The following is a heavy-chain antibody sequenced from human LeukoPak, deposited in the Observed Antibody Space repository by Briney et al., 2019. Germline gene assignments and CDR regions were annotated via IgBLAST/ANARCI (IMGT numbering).Heavy chain of an antibody. Sequence: ASVKVSCKASGYTFTGYYMHWVGQAPGQGLEWMGWINPNSGGTNYAQKFQGRVTMTRDTSISTAYMELSRLRSDDTAVYYCARLQMYYYDSSGRSGWFDPLGQGTPVTVSS. V-gene: IGHV1-2*02. CDR2: INPNSGGT. CDR1: GYTFTGYY. CDR3: ARLQMYYYDSSGRSGWFDP. D-gene: IGHD3-22*01. J-gene: IGHJ5*02.